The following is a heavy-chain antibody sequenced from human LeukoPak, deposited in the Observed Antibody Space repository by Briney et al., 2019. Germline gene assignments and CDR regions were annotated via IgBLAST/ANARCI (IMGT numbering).Heavy chain of an antibody. CDR2: ITISGHTK. Sequence: GGSLRLSCAASGFDLRTYEMNWVRQAPGKGLEWIADITISGHTKNYADSVKGRFTISRDSARTSLYLQMNSLRVEDTGVYFCARGDPHADLWGQGTLVTVSS. CDR1: GFDLRTYE. V-gene: IGHV3-48*03. CDR3: ARGDPHADL. J-gene: IGHJ5*02.